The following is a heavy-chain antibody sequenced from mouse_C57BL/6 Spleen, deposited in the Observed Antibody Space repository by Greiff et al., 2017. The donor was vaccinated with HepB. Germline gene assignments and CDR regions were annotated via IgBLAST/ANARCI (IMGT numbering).Heavy chain of an antibody. CDR3: ARADFSYYGSSYPWFAY. J-gene: IGHJ3*01. CDR2: INPSNGGT. D-gene: IGHD1-1*01. Sequence: QVHVKQPGTELVKPGASVKLSCKASGYTFTSYWMHWVKQRPGQGLEWIGNINPSNGGTNYNEKFKSKATLTVDKSSSTAYMQLSSLTSEDSAVYYCARADFSYYGSSYPWFAYWGQGTLVTVSA. CDR1: GYTFTSYW. V-gene: IGHV1-53*01.